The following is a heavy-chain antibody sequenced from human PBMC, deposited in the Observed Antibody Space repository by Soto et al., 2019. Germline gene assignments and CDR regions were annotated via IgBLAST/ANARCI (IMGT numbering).Heavy chain of an antibody. CDR1: GGSFSGYY. J-gene: IGHJ4*02. Sequence: SETLSLTCAVYGGSFSGYYWSWIRQPPGKGLEWIGEINHSGSTNYNPSLKSRVTISVDTSKNQFSLKLSSVTAADTAVYYCARVGSGVAAGVFSGTPASYFDYWGQGTLVTVSS. V-gene: IGHV4-34*01. CDR3: ARVGSGVAAGVFSGTPASYFDY. D-gene: IGHD6-13*01. CDR2: INHSGST.